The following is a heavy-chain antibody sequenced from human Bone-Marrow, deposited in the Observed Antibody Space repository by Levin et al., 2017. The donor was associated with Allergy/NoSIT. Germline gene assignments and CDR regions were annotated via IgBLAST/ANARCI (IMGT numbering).Heavy chain of an antibody. CDR1: GFTFSRYE. Sequence: QPGGSLRLSCAASGFTFSRYEMNWVRQAPGKGLVWVSYISSSASTIYYADSVQGRFTISRDNAKNSLYLQMNSLRAEDTAVYYCARGYCSGGSCYPSNFDYWGQGTLVTVSS. V-gene: IGHV3-48*03. CDR3: ARGYCSGGSCYPSNFDY. CDR2: ISSSASTI. J-gene: IGHJ4*02. D-gene: IGHD2-15*01.